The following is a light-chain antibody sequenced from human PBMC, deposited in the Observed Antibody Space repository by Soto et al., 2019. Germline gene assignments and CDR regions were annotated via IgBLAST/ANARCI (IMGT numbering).Light chain of an antibody. V-gene: IGKV3-20*01. CDR2: AAS. J-gene: IGKJ3*01. Sequence: EIVLTQSPGTLSLSPGERATLSCRASQSVSVNSLAWYQQKGGQAPRLLIYAASTRATGVPDRFSGTGSGTDFALTISRLETDDSAAYYCQQYGGSPFTVGPGTKVDIK. CDR1: QSVSVNS. CDR3: QQYGGSPFT.